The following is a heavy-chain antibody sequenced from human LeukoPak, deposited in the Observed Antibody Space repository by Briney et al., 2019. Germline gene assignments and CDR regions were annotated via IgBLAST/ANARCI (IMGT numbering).Heavy chain of an antibody. CDR1: GYTFTSYG. V-gene: IGHV1-18*01. CDR3: ARVVGSSSWYPYYYYYMDV. D-gene: IGHD6-13*01. J-gene: IGHJ6*03. Sequence: ASVKVSCKASGYTFTSYGISWVRQAPGQGLEWMGWISAYNGNTNYAQKLQGRDTMTTDTSTSTAYMELRSLRSDDTAVYYCARVVGSSSWYPYYYYYMDVWGKGTTVTVSS. CDR2: ISAYNGNT.